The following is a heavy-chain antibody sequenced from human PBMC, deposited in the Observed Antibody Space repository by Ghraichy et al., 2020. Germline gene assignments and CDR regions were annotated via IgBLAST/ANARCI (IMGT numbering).Heavy chain of an antibody. CDR1: GGSVSSGSYY. CDR3: ARDDGSLFDY. J-gene: IGHJ4*02. Sequence: ESLNISCTVSGGSVSSGSYYWSWIRQPPGKGLEWIGYIYYSGSTNYNPSLKSRVTISVDTSKNQFSLKLSSVTAADTAVYYCARDDGSLFDYWGQGTLVTVSS. D-gene: IGHD1-26*01. V-gene: IGHV4-61*01. CDR2: IYYSGST.